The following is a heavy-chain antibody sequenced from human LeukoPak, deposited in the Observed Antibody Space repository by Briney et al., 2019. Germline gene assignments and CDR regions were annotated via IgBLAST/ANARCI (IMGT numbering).Heavy chain of an antibody. CDR3: ATVTKVDFNY. Sequence: GRSLRLSCAASGFTFSSYTFYWFRQAPGKGLEWVASVSVEGIGRYFPGSVEGRFAIARDDSKKSVFMQMSNLRHEDTDVYFCATVTKVDFNYWGQGTLVTVSS. J-gene: IGHJ4*02. V-gene: IGHV3-30*09. D-gene: IGHD4-23*01. CDR2: VSVEGIGR. CDR1: GFTFSSYT.